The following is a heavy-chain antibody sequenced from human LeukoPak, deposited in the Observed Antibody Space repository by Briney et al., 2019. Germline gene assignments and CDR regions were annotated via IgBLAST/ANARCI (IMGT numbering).Heavy chain of an antibody. Sequence: ASVKVSCKASVGTFSSYAISWVRQAPGQGLEWMGGIIPIFGTANYAQKFQGRVTITSDKSTSTAYMELSSLRSEDTAVYYCARDPLNSSSWYSWFDPWGQGTLVTVSS. V-gene: IGHV1-69*06. CDR1: VGTFSSYA. CDR3: ARDPLNSSSWYSWFDP. J-gene: IGHJ5*02. CDR2: IIPIFGTA. D-gene: IGHD6-13*01.